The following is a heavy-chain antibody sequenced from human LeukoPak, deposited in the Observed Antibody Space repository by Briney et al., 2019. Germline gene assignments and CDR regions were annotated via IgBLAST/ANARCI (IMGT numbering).Heavy chain of an antibody. V-gene: IGHV4-59*01. Sequence: SETLSLTCTVSGGSISSYYWSWIRQPPGKGLEWIGYIYYSGSTNYNPSLKSRVTISVDTSKNQFSLKLSSVTAADTAVYYCARDSLWFGSGMDVWGKGTRSPSPQ. CDR2: IYYSGST. J-gene: IGHJ6*04. CDR1: GGSISSYY. CDR3: ARDSLWFGSGMDV. D-gene: IGHD3-10*01.